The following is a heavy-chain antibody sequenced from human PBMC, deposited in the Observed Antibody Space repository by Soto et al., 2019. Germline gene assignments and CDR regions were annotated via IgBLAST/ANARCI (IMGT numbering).Heavy chain of an antibody. CDR3: ARCFGVWGSYRYFDY. Sequence: SETLSLTCTVSGGSISSYYWSWIRQPAGKGLEWIGRIYTSGSTNYNPSLKSRVTMSVDTSKNQFSLRLSSVTAADTAVYYCARCFGVWGSYRYFDYWGQGTLVTVSS. V-gene: IGHV4-4*07. CDR2: IYTSGST. CDR1: GGSISSYY. J-gene: IGHJ4*02. D-gene: IGHD3-16*02.